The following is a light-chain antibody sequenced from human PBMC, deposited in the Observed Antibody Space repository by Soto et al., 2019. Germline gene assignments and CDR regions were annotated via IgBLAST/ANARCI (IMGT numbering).Light chain of an antibody. CDR3: CSYAGSNTLV. CDR2: DVS. J-gene: IGLJ2*01. Sequence: QSVLTQPRSVSGSPGQSITISCSGTIRDIGGYNFISWYQQHPGTAPKIIIYDVSKRPSGVPDRFSGSTSGNTASLTISGLQAEEDAFYYCCSYAGSNTLVFGGGTKLTVL. V-gene: IGLV2-11*01. CDR1: IRDIGGYNF.